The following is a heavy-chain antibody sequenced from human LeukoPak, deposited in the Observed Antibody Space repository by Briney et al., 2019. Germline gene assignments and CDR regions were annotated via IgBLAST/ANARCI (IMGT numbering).Heavy chain of an antibody. D-gene: IGHD1-26*01. Sequence: HPGRSLRLSCAASGFTFSSYAMHWVRQAPGKGLEWVAVISYDGSNKYYADSVKGRFTISRDNSKNTLYLQMNSLRAEDTAVYYCARAYSGSDEYFDYWGQGTLVTVSS. V-gene: IGHV3-30-3*01. J-gene: IGHJ4*02. CDR3: ARAYSGSDEYFDY. CDR2: ISYDGSNK. CDR1: GFTFSSYA.